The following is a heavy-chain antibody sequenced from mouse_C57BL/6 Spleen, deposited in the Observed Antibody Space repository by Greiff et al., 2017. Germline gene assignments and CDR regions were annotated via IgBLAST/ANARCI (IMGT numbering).Heavy chain of an antibody. Sequence: EVQLHQSVAELVRPGASVKLSCTASGFNIKNTYMHWVKQRPEQGLDWIGRIDPANGNTTYAPKFQGKATLAADTSSNTAYLQLSSLTSEDTAIYYCACCDNYAMDYWGQGTAVTVSS. CDR1: GFNIKNTY. D-gene: IGHD2-13*01. CDR3: ACCDNYAMDY. CDR2: IDPANGNT. V-gene: IGHV14-3*01. J-gene: IGHJ4*01.